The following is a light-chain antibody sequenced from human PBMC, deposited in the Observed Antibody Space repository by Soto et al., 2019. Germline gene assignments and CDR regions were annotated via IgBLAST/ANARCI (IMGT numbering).Light chain of an antibody. CDR1: PSVPNY. CDR2: GAF. V-gene: IGKV3-11*01. J-gene: IGKJ5*01. Sequence: EIALKQSPATLSLTPGERATLSCRASPSVPNYVAWYQQKPGQAPRLLIYGAFNRATGIPARFSGSGSGADFTLTISSLEPEDFAIYYCQQRNTWPPVTFGQGTRLEIK. CDR3: QQRNTWPPVT.